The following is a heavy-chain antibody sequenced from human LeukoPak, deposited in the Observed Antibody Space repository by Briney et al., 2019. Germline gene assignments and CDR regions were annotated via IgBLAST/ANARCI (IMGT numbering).Heavy chain of an antibody. Sequence: SQTLSLTCTVSGGSISSGSYYWSWIRQPAGKGLEWIGRIYTSGSTNYNPSLKSRVTISVDTSKNQFSLKLSSVTAADTAVYYCARDPYYDFWSGYYTDYYYYMDVWGKGTTVTVSS. CDR3: ARDPYYDFWSGYYTDYYYYMDV. J-gene: IGHJ6*03. D-gene: IGHD3-3*01. CDR2: IYTSGST. CDR1: GGSISSGSYY. V-gene: IGHV4-61*02.